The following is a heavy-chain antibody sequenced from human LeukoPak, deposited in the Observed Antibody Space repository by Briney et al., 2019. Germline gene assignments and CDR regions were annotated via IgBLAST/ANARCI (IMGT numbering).Heavy chain of an antibody. CDR2: NSWNSGRI. CDR1: GFTFDVFA. J-gene: IGHJ4*02. D-gene: IGHD1-26*01. V-gene: IGHV3-9*01. CDR3: AKTVSGSYYELFY. Sequence: GGSLRLFCAASGFTFDVFAMQWVRQAPGKGLEWVSGNSWNSGRIRYADSEKGRFNISRDHAKNSLYLHVNSLRAEDTALYYWAKTVSGSYYELFYWGQGTLVTVSS.